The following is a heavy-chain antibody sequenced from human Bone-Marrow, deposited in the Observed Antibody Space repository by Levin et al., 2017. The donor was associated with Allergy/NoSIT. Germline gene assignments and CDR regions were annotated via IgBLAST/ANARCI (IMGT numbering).Heavy chain of an antibody. D-gene: IGHD1-14*01. CDR1: GFTFGSYW. Sequence: PSETLSLTCAASGFTFGSYWMSWVRQAPGKGLEWVANIKQDGSEKYYVDSVKGRFTISRDNAKNSLYLQMNSLRAEDTAVFYCARDLFPEGTPFDSWGQGTLVTVSS. CDR3: ARDLFPEGTPFDS. V-gene: IGHV3-7*01. CDR2: IKQDGSEK. J-gene: IGHJ4*02.